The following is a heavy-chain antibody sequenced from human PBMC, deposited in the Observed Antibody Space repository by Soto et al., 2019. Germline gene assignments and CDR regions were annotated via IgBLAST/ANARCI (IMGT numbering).Heavy chain of an antibody. CDR1: GFTFSSYG. CDR2: IWYDGSNK. CDR3: AREIRDGYNNQYYYGMDV. J-gene: IGHJ6*02. V-gene: IGHV3-33*01. D-gene: IGHD4-4*01. Sequence: QVQLVESGGGVVQPGRSLRLSCAASGFTFSSYGMHWVRQAPGKGLEWVAVIWYDGSNKYYADSVKGRFTISRDNSKNTLYLQMNSLRAEDTAVYYCAREIRDGYNNQYYYGMDVWGQGTTVTVSS.